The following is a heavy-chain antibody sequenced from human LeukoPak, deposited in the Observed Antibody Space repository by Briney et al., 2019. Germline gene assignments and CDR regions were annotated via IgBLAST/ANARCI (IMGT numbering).Heavy chain of an antibody. Sequence: GASVKVSCKASGYIFSDYYINWVRQVPGQGLEWMGWINPESGGTKYSQNFQGRVTMTRDTSISTVYMELSRLTSADTAVYYCARRHLRMRSYDYWGQGPLVIVSS. V-gene: IGHV1-2*02. D-gene: IGHD5-24*01. CDR3: ARRHLRMRSYDY. CDR2: INPESGGT. CDR1: GYIFSDYY. J-gene: IGHJ4*02.